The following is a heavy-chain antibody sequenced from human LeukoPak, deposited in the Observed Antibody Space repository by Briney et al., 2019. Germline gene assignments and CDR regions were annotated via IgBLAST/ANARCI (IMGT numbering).Heavy chain of an antibody. Sequence: GGSLTLSCAASGFTFSSCSMNWVRQAPGKALEWFSYINNGGTTISYADSVKGRFTISRDNAENSLYLQMNSLRADDTAVYYCVRDFQYAFDIWGQGTVDTVSS. CDR3: VRDFQYAFDI. V-gene: IGHV3-48*01. CDR1: GFTFSSCS. J-gene: IGHJ3*02. CDR2: INNGGTTI.